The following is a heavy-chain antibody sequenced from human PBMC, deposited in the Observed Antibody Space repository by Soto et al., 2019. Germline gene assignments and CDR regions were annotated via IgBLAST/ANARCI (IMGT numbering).Heavy chain of an antibody. V-gene: IGHV4-61*03. CDR1: GGSVSSDSYY. J-gene: IGHJ6*02. D-gene: IGHD2-21*01. Sequence: QVHLQESGPGQVKPSETLSLTCTVSGGSVSSDSYYWSWIRQPPGKGLEYIGYIYYSETTRYNPSLERRVTSEPDTSKTHFSLKLSSVAAADPAVYYCARDLWACGMDVWGQGTTVTVSS. CDR3: ARDLWACGMDV. CDR2: IYYSETT.